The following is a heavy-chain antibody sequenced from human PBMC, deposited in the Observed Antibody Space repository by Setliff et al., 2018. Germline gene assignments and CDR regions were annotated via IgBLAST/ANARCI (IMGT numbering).Heavy chain of an antibody. CDR3: AKEKGYDNSGSYKYWFDP. V-gene: IGHV1-69*05. J-gene: IGHJ5*02. CDR2: INPIVGTT. Sequence: ASVKVSCKASAGSFSSNVITWVRQAPGQGREWLVGINPIVGTTTYAKKFQGRVTTTTDESTNTAYMELSSLTTDDTAIYYCAKEKGYDNSGSYKYWFDPWGQGTLVTVSS. CDR1: AGSFSSNV. D-gene: IGHD3-10*01.